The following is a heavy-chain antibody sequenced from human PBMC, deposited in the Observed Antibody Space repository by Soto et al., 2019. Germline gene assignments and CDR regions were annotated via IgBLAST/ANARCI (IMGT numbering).Heavy chain of an antibody. CDR3: EMAHWVYSSTWFFFDY. CDR2: INGGGGHT. Sequence: EVQLLQSGGGLVQPGGSLRLSCAASGFKFSNFAMRWIRQAPGEGLEWVSGINGGGGHTDYADSVKGRFTISRDNSKNTLDIQMCSLSVEDTDVYYCEMAHWVYSSTWFFFDYWGQGSLVTVSS. CDR1: GFKFSNFA. D-gene: IGHD2-2*01. J-gene: IGHJ4*02. V-gene: IGHV3-23*01.